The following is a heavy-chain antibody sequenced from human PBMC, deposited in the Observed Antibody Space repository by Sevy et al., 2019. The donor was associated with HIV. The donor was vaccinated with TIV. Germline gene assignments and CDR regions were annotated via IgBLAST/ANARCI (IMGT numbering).Heavy chain of an antibody. CDR3: AKGSGLGESYYYYYGMDV. CDR1: GFTFDDYA. V-gene: IGHV3-9*01. Sequence: GGYLRLSCAASGFTFDDYAMHWVRQAPGKGLEWVSGISWNSGSIGYADSVKGRFTISRDNAKNSLYLQMNSLRAEDTALYYCAKGSGLGESYYYYYGMDVWGQGTTVTVSS. CDR2: ISWNSGSI. D-gene: IGHD3-3*01. J-gene: IGHJ6*02.